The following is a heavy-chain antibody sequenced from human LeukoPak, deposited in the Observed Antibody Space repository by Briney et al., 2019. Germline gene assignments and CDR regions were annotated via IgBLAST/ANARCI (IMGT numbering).Heavy chain of an antibody. Sequence: SETLSLTCAVYGGSFSGYYWSWIRQPPGKGLEWIGEINHSGSTNYNPSLKSRVTISVDTSKNQFSLKLSPVTAADTAVYYCARRHSSSWPPLFDYWGQGTLVTVSS. CDR1: GGSFSGYY. D-gene: IGHD6-13*01. CDR3: ARRHSSSWPPLFDY. V-gene: IGHV4-34*01. CDR2: INHSGST. J-gene: IGHJ4*02.